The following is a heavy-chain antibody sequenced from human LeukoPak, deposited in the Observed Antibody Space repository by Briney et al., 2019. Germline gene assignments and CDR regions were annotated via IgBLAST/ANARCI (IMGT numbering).Heavy chain of an antibody. V-gene: IGHV3-23*01. CDR1: GFTFSSYA. J-gene: IGHJ4*02. CDR2: ISGSGGST. D-gene: IGHD2-15*01. Sequence: GGSLRLSCAAPGFTFSSYAMSWVRQAPGKGLEWVSAISGSGGSTYYADSVKGRFTISRDNSKNTLYLQMNSLRAEDTAVYYCAKGYCSGGSCYYFDYWGQGTLVTVSS. CDR3: AKGYCSGGSCYYFDY.